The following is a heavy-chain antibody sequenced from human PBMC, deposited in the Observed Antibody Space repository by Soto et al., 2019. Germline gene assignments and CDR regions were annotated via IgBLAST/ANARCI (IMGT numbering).Heavy chain of an antibody. J-gene: IGHJ3*02. Sequence: ASVKVSCKASGYTFTSYDINWVRHATGQGLEWMGWMNPNSGNTGYAQKFQGRVTMTRNTSISTAYMELSSLRSEDTAVYYCARAPSTVTTLFDIWGQGTMVTVSS. CDR2: MNPNSGNT. CDR1: GYTFTSYD. D-gene: IGHD4-17*01. CDR3: ARAPSTVTTLFDI. V-gene: IGHV1-8*01.